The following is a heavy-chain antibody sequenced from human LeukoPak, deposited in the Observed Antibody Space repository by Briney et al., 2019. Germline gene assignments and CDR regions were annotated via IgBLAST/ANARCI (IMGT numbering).Heavy chain of an antibody. V-gene: IGHV3-30*02. D-gene: IGHD4/OR15-4a*01. J-gene: IGHJ4*02. CDR2: IRYDGSNK. CDR1: GFTFSSYG. CDR3: AKVGANSYFDY. Sequence: GGSLRPSCAASGFTFSSYGMHWVRQAPGKGLEWVAFIRYDGSNKYYADSVKGRFTISRDNSKNTLYLQMNSLRAEDTAVYYCAKVGANSYFDYWGQGTLVTVSS.